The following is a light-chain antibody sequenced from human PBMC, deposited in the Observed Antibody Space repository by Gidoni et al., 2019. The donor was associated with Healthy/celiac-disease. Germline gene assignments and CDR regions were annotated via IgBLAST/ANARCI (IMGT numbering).Light chain of an antibody. V-gene: IGKV3-20*01. J-gene: IGKJ2*01. CDR3: QQYGSSPPYT. CDR2: GAS. Sequence: DIVLTQSPDTLSSSPGERATLSCRASQSVSSSFLTWYQQKPGQAPRLLIYGASSRAAGIPDRFSGSGSGTDFTLTISRLEPEDFAVYYCQQYGSSPPYTFGQGTKLEIK. CDR1: QSVSSSF.